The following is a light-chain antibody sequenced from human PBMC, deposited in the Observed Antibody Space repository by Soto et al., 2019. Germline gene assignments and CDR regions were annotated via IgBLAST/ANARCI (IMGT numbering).Light chain of an antibody. CDR2: LGS. V-gene: IGKV2-28*01. Sequence: DMVMTQSPLSLPVTPGEPASISCRSSQSLLHSNGYNYLDWYLQKPGQSPQLLIYLGSNRASGVPNRFSDSGSGTDFTLKTSRVEAEDVGFYYCMQALQTPPSFGQGTRLEIK. CDR1: QSLLHSNGYNY. J-gene: IGKJ5*01. CDR3: MQALQTPPS.